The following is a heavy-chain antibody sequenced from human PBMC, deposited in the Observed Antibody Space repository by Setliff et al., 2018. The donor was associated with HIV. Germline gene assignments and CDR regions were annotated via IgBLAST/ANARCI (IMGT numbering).Heavy chain of an antibody. CDR2: VYPGDSVT. CDR1: GYVFTNYW. Sequence: GESLKISCQASGYVFTNYWIGWVRQMPGKGLEWIGVVYPGDSVTRYGPSFQGQVSISADRSITTAYLQWYSLKASDTAMYYCTRRRRAPGIEDLEAYWGQGTLVTVSS. D-gene: IGHD1-26*01. J-gene: IGHJ4*02. CDR3: TRRRRAPGIEDLEAY. V-gene: IGHV5-51*01.